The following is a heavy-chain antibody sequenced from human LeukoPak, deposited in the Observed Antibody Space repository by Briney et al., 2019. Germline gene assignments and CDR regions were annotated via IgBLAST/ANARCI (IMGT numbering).Heavy chain of an antibody. CDR2: INPSGGST. D-gene: IGHD5-12*01. Sequence: ASVKVSCKASGYTFTSYYMHWVRQAPGQGLEWMGIINPSGGSTSYAQKFQGRVTMTRDTSTSTVYMELSSLRSEDTAVYYCARDLRGYSYYYGMDVWGQGTTVTASS. CDR3: ARDLRGYSYYYGMDV. CDR1: GYTFTSYY. V-gene: IGHV1-46*01. J-gene: IGHJ6*02.